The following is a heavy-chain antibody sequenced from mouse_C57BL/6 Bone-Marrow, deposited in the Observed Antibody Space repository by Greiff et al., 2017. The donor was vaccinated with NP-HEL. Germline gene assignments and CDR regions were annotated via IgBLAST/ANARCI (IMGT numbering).Heavy chain of an antibody. D-gene: IGHD1-1*01. CDR1: GYTFTSYW. CDR3: VITTVVATGYFDV. Sequence: QVQLQQSGAELVKPGASVKMSCKASGYTFTSYWITWVKQRPGQGLEWIGDIYPGSGSTNYNEKFKGKATLTVDTSSSTAYMQLSSLTSEDSAVYYCVITTVVATGYFDVWGTGTTVTVSS. J-gene: IGHJ1*03. CDR2: IYPGSGST. V-gene: IGHV1-55*01.